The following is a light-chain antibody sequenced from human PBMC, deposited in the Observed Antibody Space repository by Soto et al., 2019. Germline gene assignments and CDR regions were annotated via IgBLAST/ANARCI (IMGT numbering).Light chain of an antibody. J-gene: IGKJ4*01. V-gene: IGKV3-15*01. CDR3: KQYNNWPPPLT. CDR2: GAS. CDR1: QNVSSN. Sequence: EIVMTQSPATLSVSPGERATLSCRASQNVSSNLDWYQQKPGQAPTLLVYGASTRATGIPARFSGSGSGTEFTLTISSLQSEDFAVYYCKQYNNWPPPLTFGGGTKVEIK.